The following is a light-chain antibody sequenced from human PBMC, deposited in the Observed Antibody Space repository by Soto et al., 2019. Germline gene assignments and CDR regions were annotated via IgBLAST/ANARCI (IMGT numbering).Light chain of an antibody. CDR2: GAS. CDR3: QHYNNWPPWT. Sequence: VMTQSPATLSVSPGERATLSCRASQSVSSNLAWYQQKPGQAPRLLIYGASIKATGIPARFSGSGSGTEFTLTISTLQSEDFAIYYCQHYNNWPPWTFGQGTKVDIK. V-gene: IGKV3-15*01. CDR1: QSVSSN. J-gene: IGKJ1*01.